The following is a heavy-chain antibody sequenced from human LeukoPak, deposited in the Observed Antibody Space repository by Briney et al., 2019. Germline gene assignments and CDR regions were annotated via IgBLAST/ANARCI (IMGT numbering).Heavy chain of an antibody. Sequence: PSETLALTCTVSGGSISSYYWSWSRQPPGKGLEWIGYIYYSGSTNYNPSLKSRVTISVDTSKNQFSLKLSSVTAADTAVYYCARGGDFWSAYRDAFDIWGQGTMVTVSS. CDR1: GGSISSYY. V-gene: IGHV4-59*01. D-gene: IGHD3-3*01. J-gene: IGHJ3*02. CDR3: ARGGDFWSAYRDAFDI. CDR2: IYYSGST.